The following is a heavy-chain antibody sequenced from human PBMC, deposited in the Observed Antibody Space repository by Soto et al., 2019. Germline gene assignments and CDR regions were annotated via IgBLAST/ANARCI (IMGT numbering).Heavy chain of an antibody. V-gene: IGHV3-48*02. J-gene: IGHJ4*02. CDR3: ARSMQWLVGGFDY. D-gene: IGHD6-19*01. CDR1: GFTFSSYN. Sequence: EVQLVESGGGLVQPGGSLRLSCAASGFTFSSYNMNWVRQAPGKGLEWVSYISSSSSTIYYADSVKGRFTISRDNAKNSLYLQMNSLRDEDTAVFYCARSMQWLVGGFDYWGQGTLVTVSS. CDR2: ISSSSSTI.